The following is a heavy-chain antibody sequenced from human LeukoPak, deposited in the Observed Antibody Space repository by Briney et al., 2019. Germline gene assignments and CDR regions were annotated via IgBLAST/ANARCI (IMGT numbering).Heavy chain of an antibody. J-gene: IGHJ3*02. CDR2: IRQDGSEK. CDR1: GFTFSSYW. Sequence: PGGPLRLSCAASGFTFSSYWMSWVRQAPGKGLECVANIRQDGSEKHYVDSVKGRFTISRDNVENSLYLQMNSLRAEDTAVYYCARDLAGPPQEAFDIWGQGTMVTVSS. CDR3: ARDLAGPPQEAFDI. V-gene: IGHV3-7*01.